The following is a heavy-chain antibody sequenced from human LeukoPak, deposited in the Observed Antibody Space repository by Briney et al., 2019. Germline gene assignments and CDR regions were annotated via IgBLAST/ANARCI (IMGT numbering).Heavy chain of an antibody. CDR3: ATGYDFWSGYYTPYWYFDL. Sequence: SETLSLTCTVSGGSISSSSYYWGWIRQPPGKGLEWIGSIYYSGSTYCNPSLKSRVTISVDTSKNQFSLKLSSVTAADTAVYYCATGYDFWSGYYTPYWYFDLWGRGTLVTVSS. D-gene: IGHD3-3*01. CDR1: GGSISSSSYY. J-gene: IGHJ2*01. CDR2: IYYSGST. V-gene: IGHV4-39*01.